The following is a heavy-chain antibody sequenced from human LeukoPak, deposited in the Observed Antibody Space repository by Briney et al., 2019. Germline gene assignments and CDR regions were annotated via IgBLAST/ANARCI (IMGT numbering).Heavy chain of an antibody. Sequence: ASVKVSCKTSGYTFTAYNIHWVRQAPGQGLEWLGYINPNSGVTTYAQKFQGRVTLTRDTSFSTAYMELNSLTSDDTAVYYCARDSNNMAYWGQGTLVTVSS. D-gene: IGHD2/OR15-2a*01. J-gene: IGHJ4*02. V-gene: IGHV1-2*02. CDR1: GYTFTAYN. CDR2: INPNSGVT. CDR3: ARDSNNMAY.